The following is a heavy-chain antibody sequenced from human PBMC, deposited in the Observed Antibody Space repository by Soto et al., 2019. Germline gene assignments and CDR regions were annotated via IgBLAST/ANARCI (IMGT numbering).Heavy chain of an antibody. V-gene: IGHV4-34*01. D-gene: IGHD3-16*02. J-gene: IGHJ4*02. CDR1: GGSFSGYY. Sequence: SETLSLTCAVYGGSFSGYYWSWIRQPPGKGLEWIGEINHSGSTNYNPSLKSRVTISVDTSKNQFSLKLSSVTAADTAVYYCARGPQTTYYDYIWGSYRRGDFDYWGQGTLVTVSS. CDR2: INHSGST. CDR3: ARGPQTTYYDYIWGSYRRGDFDY.